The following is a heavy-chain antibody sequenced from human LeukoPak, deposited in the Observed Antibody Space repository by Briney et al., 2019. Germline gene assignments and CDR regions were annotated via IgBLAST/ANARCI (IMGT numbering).Heavy chain of an antibody. CDR2: ISYDGSNK. D-gene: IGHD5-18*01. V-gene: IGHV3-30*04. Sequence: PGGSLRLSCEASGFTFSSYVIHWVRQAPGKGPERVAVISYDGSNKYYADSVKGRFTISRDNSKNTLYLQMNSLRVEDTAVYYCARGIQSWFPWFDPWGQGTLVTVSS. CDR3: ARGIQSWFPWFDP. CDR1: GFTFSSYV. J-gene: IGHJ5*02.